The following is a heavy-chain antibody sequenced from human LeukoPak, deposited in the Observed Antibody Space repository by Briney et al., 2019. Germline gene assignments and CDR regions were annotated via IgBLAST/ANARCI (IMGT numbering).Heavy chain of an antibody. Sequence: PSETLSLTCTVSGGSITSYYWSWIRQPPGKGLEYIGYIYYSGSTNYNPSLKSRVTISVDTSKNQFSLKLTSVTAADTAVYYCARGLPGYSGGDDAFDIWGQGTVVIVS. CDR3: ARGLPGYSGGDDAFDI. CDR2: IYYSGST. D-gene: IGHD6-19*01. J-gene: IGHJ3*02. V-gene: IGHV4-59*01. CDR1: GGSITSYY.